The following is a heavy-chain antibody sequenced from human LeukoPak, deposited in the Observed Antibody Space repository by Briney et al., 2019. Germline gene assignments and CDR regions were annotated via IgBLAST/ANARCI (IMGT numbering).Heavy chain of an antibody. J-gene: IGHJ4*02. D-gene: IGHD3-22*01. V-gene: IGHV1-46*01. Sequence: GASVKVSCKASGGTFSSYAISWVRQAPGQGLEWMGIINPSGGSTSYAQKFQGRVTMTEDTSTDTAYMELSSLRSEDTAVYYCATESRYDSSGSHGYWGQGTLVTVSS. CDR2: INPSGGST. CDR3: ATESRYDSSGSHGY. CDR1: GGTFSSYA.